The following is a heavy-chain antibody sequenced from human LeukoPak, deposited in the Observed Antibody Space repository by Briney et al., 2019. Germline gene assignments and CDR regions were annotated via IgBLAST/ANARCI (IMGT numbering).Heavy chain of an antibody. CDR3: TKDYCGKFCSAV. D-gene: IGHD3-9*01. V-gene: IGHV3-74*01. CDR2: INADESST. J-gene: IGHJ6*02. CDR1: GFTFSRDW. Sequence: GGSLRLSCAASGFTFSRDWMHWVRQAPGRGLVWVSRINADESSTAYADSVKGRFTISRDNSKNTLYLQMNSLRAEDTAKYYCTKDYCGKFCSAVWGQGTTVTVSS.